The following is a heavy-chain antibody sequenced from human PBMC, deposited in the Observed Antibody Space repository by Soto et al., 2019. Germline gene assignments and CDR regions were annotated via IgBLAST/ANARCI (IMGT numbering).Heavy chain of an antibody. CDR1: GGSISSYY. V-gene: IGHV4-59*08. J-gene: IGHJ3*02. CDR2: IYYIVST. Sequence: QVQLQESGPGLVKPSETLSLTCTVSGGSISSYYWSWIRQPPGKGLEWIGYIYYIVSTNYNPSLKSRVTISVDTSKNQFSLKLSSVTAADTAVYYCARRYGHAFDICDQGTMVTVSS. D-gene: IGHD4-17*01. CDR3: ARRYGHAFDI.